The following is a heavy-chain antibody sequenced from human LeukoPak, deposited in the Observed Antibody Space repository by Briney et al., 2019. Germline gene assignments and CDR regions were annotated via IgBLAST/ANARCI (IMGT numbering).Heavy chain of an antibody. Sequence: PGGSLRLSYAGSGFTVSSNDMSWVRQTPGKGLEWVANIKQEGSARYYVDSVTGRFTISRDNAMNSLYLQMNSLRVEDTAVYYCARDPGIAAAGTVGYFDSWGQGILVTVSS. V-gene: IGHV3-7*01. CDR1: GFTVSSND. CDR3: ARDPGIAAAGTVGYFDS. CDR2: IKQEGSAR. J-gene: IGHJ4*02. D-gene: IGHD6-13*01.